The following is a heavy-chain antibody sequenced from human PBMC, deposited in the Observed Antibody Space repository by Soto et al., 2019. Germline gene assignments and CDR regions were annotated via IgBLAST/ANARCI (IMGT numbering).Heavy chain of an antibody. CDR1: GFTFSTHA. CDR2: FSGSGGNI. D-gene: IGHD2-2*01. Sequence: EVQLLESGGGLVQPGGSLRLSCVASGFTFSTHAMSWVRQAPGKGLVWVSTFSGSGGNIYYAESVKGRLTISRDDSKNTLYLQMNSLRVEDTAVYYCAKDPPWTVGPLAMDVWGQGTTVTVSS. V-gene: IGHV3-23*01. J-gene: IGHJ6*02. CDR3: AKDPPWTVGPLAMDV.